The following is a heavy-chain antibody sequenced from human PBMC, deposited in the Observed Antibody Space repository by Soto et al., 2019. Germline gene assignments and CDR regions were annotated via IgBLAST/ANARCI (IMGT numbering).Heavy chain of an antibody. CDR1: GCSISSYY. J-gene: IGHJ5*02. CDR2: IYYSGST. D-gene: IGHD3-3*01. Sequence: SETLSLTCTVSGCSISSYYWSRILQPPGKGLEWIGYIYYSGSTNYNPSLKSRVTISVDTSKNQFSLKLSSVTAADTAVYYCARDRGPGYDFWSGYPTRGGFDPWGQGTLVTVSS. V-gene: IGHV4-59*01. CDR3: ARDRGPGYDFWSGYPTRGGFDP.